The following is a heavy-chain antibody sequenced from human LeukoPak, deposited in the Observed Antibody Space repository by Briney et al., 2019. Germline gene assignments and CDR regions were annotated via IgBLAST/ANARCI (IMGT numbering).Heavy chain of an antibody. V-gene: IGHV4-59*12. Sequence: PSETLSLTCTVSGGSISSYYWSWIRQPPGKGLEWIGYIYYSGSTNYNPSLKSRVTISVDTSKNQFSLKLSSVTAADTAVYYCARLLVPGYYYYYMDVWGKGTTVTVSS. D-gene: IGHD2-8*02. CDR3: ARLLVPGYYYYYMDV. CDR2: IYYSGST. J-gene: IGHJ6*03. CDR1: GGSISSYY.